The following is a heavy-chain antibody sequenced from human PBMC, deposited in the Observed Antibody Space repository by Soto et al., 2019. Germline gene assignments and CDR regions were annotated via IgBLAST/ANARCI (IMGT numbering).Heavy chain of an antibody. CDR3: ARGVRDGYYGMDV. Sequence: QAQLQESGPGLVKPSETLSLTCSVSGGSFFSYYWTWIRQPAGKGLEWIGRIYANGNANYTPSLKSRVTMSADTSKNQFSLRLRSVTAADTAVYYCARGVRDGYYGMDVWGPGATVTVSS. D-gene: IGHD3-16*02. J-gene: IGHJ6*02. CDR2: IYANGNA. V-gene: IGHV4-4*07. CDR1: GGSFFSYY.